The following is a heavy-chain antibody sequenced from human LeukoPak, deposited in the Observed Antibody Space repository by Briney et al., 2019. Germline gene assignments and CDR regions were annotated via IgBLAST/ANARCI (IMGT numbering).Heavy chain of an antibody. CDR2: IYYSESN. Sequence: PSETLSLTCTVSGGSISNYYWSWIRQPPGKGLEWVGHIYYSESNSYNPSLKSRVNISVETSKNQFPLEGRSVTGGDRAVYHWARHGPGYYDYWGQGNLVTVSS. CDR3: ARHGPGYYDY. CDR1: GGSISNYY. V-gene: IGHV4-59*08. J-gene: IGHJ4*02.